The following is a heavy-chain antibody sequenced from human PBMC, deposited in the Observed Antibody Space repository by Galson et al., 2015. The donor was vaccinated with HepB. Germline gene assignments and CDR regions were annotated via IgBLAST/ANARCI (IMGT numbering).Heavy chain of an antibody. Sequence: SLRLSCAASGLTFSDLYMTWIRQSPGRGLEWISYISSSTSYTNYAESVKGRFTIFRDDAKNTLYLQMNNLRADDTAVYYCVNWGREQWGFDYWGQGTLVTVSS. D-gene: IGHD6-19*01. J-gene: IGHJ4*02. CDR2: ISSSTSYT. CDR3: VNWGREQWGFDY. V-gene: IGHV3-11*06. CDR1: GLTFSDLY.